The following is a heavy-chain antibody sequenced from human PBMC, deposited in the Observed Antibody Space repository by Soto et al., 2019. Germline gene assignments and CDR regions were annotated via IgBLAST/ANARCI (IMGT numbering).Heavy chain of an antibody. CDR2: IHNGRST. J-gene: IGHJ4*02. CDR1: GDSLTRNY. Sequence: QVQLQESGPGLVKPSETLSLTCTVSGDSLTRNYWSWIRQPPGKGLEWLAYIHNGRSTNYNPSLMSRVSISLDTSKSQFSLNLNSVTAADTAVYYCARTLFGGFDYWGQGTLVTVSS. CDR3: ARTLFGGFDY. V-gene: IGHV4-59*01. D-gene: IGHD3-16*01.